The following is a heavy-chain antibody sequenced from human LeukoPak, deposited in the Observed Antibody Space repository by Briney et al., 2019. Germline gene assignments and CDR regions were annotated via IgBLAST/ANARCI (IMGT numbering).Heavy chain of an antibody. D-gene: IGHD4-17*01. CDR1: GFTFSSYG. CDR3: AKPYGDHAEYFQH. J-gene: IGHJ1*01. V-gene: IGHV3-30*18. Sequence: GGSLRLSCAASGFTFSSYGMHWVRQAPGKGLEWVAVISYDGSNKYYADSVKGRFTISRDNSKNTLYLQMNSLRAEDTAVYYCAKPYGDHAEYFQHWGQGTLVTVSS. CDR2: ISYDGSNK.